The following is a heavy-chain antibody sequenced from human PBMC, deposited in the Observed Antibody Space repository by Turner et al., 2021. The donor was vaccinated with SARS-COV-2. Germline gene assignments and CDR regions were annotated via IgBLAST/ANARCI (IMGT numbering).Heavy chain of an antibody. J-gene: IGHJ4*02. D-gene: IGHD6-19*01. CDR1: GFTFSSYG. V-gene: IGHV3-33*01. CDR3: ARPIPSYSSGWYGCYFDY. CDR2: IGYDGSNK. Sequence: QVQLVVSGAGVVQPGRSLSPSCAASGFTFSSYGMHWVRQAPGKGLEWVAFIGYDGSNKYYADSVKGRFTISRDNSKNTLYLQMNSLRAEDTAVYYCARPIPSYSSGWYGCYFDYWGQGTLVTVSS.